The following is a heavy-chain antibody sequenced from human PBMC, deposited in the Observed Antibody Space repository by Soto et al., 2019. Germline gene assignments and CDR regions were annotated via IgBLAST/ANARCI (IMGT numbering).Heavy chain of an antibody. CDR3: ARTGDGHHDFLDY. CDR1: GFTFSSYW. V-gene: IGHV3-7*01. D-gene: IGHD1-1*01. Sequence: GGYLRLSCAASGFTFSSYWMNWVRQAPGKGLEWVSNINQDGNEDNLLDSVKGRFTISRDNAKNSLFLQMNSLRVDDTAVYYCARTGDGHHDFLDYWGQGALVTVYS. CDR2: INQDGNED. J-gene: IGHJ4*02.